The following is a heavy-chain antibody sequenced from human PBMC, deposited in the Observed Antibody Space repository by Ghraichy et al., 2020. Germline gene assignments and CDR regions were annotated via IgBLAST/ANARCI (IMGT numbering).Heavy chain of an antibody. CDR1: GFTFSSYG. D-gene: IGHD5-18*01. V-gene: IGHV3-30*02. J-gene: IGHJ4*02. CDR3: AKDGNDGYSYGPYFDY. Sequence: GGSLRLSCAASGFTFSSYGMHWVRQAPGKGLEWVAFIRYDGSNKYYADSVKGRFTISRDNSKNTLYLQMNSLRAEDTAVYYCAKDGNDGYSYGPYFDYWGQGTLVTVSS. CDR2: IRYDGSNK.